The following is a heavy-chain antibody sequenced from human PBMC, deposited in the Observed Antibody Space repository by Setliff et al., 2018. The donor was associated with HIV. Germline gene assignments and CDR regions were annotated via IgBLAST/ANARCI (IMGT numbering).Heavy chain of an antibody. CDR2: IFPGGAT. CDR1: GVSISSYY. V-gene: IGHV4-59*01. D-gene: IGHD5-12*01. CDR3: AKSSPSIGYTTDC. J-gene: IGHJ4*02. Sequence: PSETLSLTCSVSGVSISSYYWSWIRHSPGKGLEWIGIIFPGGATNYNPSLTSRVTISVDTSKNHLFLKLTSVTTADTAVYFCAKSSPSIGYTTDCWGQGAPVTVSS.